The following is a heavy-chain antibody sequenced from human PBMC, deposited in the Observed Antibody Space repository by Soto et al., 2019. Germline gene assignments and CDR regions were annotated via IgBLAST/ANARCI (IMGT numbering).Heavy chain of an antibody. Sequence: QVQLQQWGAGLLKPSETLSLTCAVYGGSFSGYYWSWIRQPPGKGLECIGEINHSGSTNYNPSLKSRVTISVDTSKNQFSLKLSSVTAADTAVYYCARGSRRITIFGVVIIPFDYWGQGTLVTVSS. CDR2: INHSGST. CDR1: GGSFSGYY. D-gene: IGHD3-3*01. V-gene: IGHV4-34*01. J-gene: IGHJ4*02. CDR3: ARGSRRITIFGVVIIPFDY.